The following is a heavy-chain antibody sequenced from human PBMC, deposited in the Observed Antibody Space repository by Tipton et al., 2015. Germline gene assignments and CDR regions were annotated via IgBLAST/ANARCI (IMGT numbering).Heavy chain of an antibody. CDR1: GGSVSSGDYY. Sequence: TLSLTCSVSGGSVSSGDYYWSWIRQPPGEGLEWIAYIYHSMDTNYNPSLKSRATISVDTSQNQFSLELSSVTAADTAVYYCARRERERENCSGGSCDAIDVWGQGKMVTVSS. CDR3: ARRERERENCSGGSCDAIDV. CDR2: IYHSMDT. V-gene: IGHV4-61*08. J-gene: IGHJ3*01. D-gene: IGHD2-15*01.